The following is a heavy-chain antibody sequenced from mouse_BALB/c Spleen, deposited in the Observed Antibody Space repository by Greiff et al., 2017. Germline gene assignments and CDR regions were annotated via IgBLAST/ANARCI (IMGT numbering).Heavy chain of an antibody. CDR3: AREGYYGSSHIAY. CDR2: ISYSGST. Sequence: EVKLVESGPGLVKPSQSLSLSCTVTGYSITSDYAWNWIRQFPGNKLEWMGYISYSGSTSYNPSLKSRTSITRDTSKNPVFLQLNSVTTEDTATYYCAREGYYGSSHIAYWGQGTLVTVSA. V-gene: IGHV3-2*02. CDR1: GYSITSDYA. D-gene: IGHD1-1*01. J-gene: IGHJ3*01.